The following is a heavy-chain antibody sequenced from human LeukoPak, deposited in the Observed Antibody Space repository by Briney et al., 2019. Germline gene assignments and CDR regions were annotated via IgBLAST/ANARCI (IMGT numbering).Heavy chain of an antibody. CDR1: GFTFEDYG. V-gene: IGHV3-9*01. D-gene: IGHD6-13*01. J-gene: IGHJ4*02. CDR3: AKDYGYSSSWYDY. Sequence: QPGRSLRLSCEASGFTFEDYGMHWVRQAPGKGLEWVSTISWNSASVGYVDSVKGRFTISRDNAKKTLYLQMNSLRPEDTALYYCAKDYGYSSSWYDYWGQGTLVTVSS. CDR2: ISWNSASV.